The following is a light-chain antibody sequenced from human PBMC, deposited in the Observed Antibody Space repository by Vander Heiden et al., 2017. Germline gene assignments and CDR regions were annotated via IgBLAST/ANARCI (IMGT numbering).Light chain of an antibody. CDR2: GAS. CDR3: QQYNNWPPT. Sequence: EILLTLSLPSLPVSSGERSTLSCRATPSVSSNLAWYQKKPGQAPRLLIYGASTRATGIPARFSGSGSGTEFTLTISSLQSEDFAVYYCQQYNNWPPTFGQGTKVEIK. CDR1: PSVSSN. J-gene: IGKJ1*01. V-gene: IGKV3-15*01.